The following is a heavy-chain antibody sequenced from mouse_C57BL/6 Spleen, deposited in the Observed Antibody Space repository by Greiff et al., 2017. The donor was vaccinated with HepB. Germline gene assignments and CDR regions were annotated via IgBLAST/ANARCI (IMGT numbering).Heavy chain of an antibody. CDR1: RYTFTSYW. J-gene: IGHJ2*01. V-gene: IGHV1-55*01. D-gene: IGHD1-1*01. CDR2: IYPGSGST. Sequence: QVQLQQPGAELVKPGASVKMSCRASRYTFTSYWITWVKQRPGQGLEWIGDIYPGSGSTNYNEKFKSKATLTVDTSSSTAYMQLSSLTSEDSAVYYCARERILPPNYFDYWGQGTTLTVSS. CDR3: ARERILPPNYFDY.